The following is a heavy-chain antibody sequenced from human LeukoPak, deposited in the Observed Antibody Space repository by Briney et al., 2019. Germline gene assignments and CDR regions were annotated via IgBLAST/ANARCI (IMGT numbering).Heavy chain of an antibody. CDR3: ARHAHSSSWQTTIYYFDY. CDR1: GGSISSYY. V-gene: IGHV4-59*08. CDR2: TYYSGST. J-gene: IGHJ4*02. Sequence: SETLSLTCTVSGGSISSYYWSWIRQPPGKGLEWIGYTYYSGSTNYNPSLKSRVTISVDTSKNQFSLKLSSVTAADTAVYYCARHAHSSSWQTTIYYFDYWGQGTLVTVSS. D-gene: IGHD6-13*01.